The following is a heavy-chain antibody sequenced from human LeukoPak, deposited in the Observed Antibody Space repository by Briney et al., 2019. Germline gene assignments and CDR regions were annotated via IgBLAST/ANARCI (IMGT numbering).Heavy chain of an antibody. CDR3: ARGGHYYEGAFDI. V-gene: IGHV4-59*01. CDR1: GGSISRYY. J-gene: IGHJ3*02. CDR2: IYYSGST. Sequence: SETLSLTCTVSGGSISRYYWSWIRQPPGKGLEWIGYIYYSGSTNYHPSLKSRVTISVDTSKNQFSLKLSSVTAADTAVYYCARGGHYYEGAFDIWGQGTMATVSS. D-gene: IGHD3-22*01.